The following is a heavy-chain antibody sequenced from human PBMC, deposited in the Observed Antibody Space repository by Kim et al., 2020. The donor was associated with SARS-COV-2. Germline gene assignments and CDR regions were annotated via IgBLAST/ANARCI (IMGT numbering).Heavy chain of an antibody. CDR3: ARGISGDYVLDYFDY. J-gene: IGHJ4*02. CDR1: GYTFTSYA. V-gene: IGHV1-3*01. Sequence: ASVKVSCKASGYTFTSYAMHWVRQAPGQRLEWMGWINAGNGNTKYSQKFQGRVTITRDTSASTAYMELSSLRSEDTAVYYCARGISGDYVLDYFDYWGQGTLVTVSS. D-gene: IGHD4-17*01. CDR2: INAGNGNT.